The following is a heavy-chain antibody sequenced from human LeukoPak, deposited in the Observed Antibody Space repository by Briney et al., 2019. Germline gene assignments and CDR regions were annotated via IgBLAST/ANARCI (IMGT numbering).Heavy chain of an antibody. CDR3: ARAGDYYDSSGFGDAFDI. V-gene: IGHV4-39*07. CDR1: GGSISSSSYY. Sequence: SETLSLTCTVSGGSISSSSYYWGWIRQPPGKGLEWIGSIYYSGSTYYNPSLKSRVTISVDTSKNQFSLKLSSVTAADTAVYYCARAGDYYDSSGFGDAFDIWGQGTMVTVSS. J-gene: IGHJ3*02. D-gene: IGHD3-22*01. CDR2: IYYSGST.